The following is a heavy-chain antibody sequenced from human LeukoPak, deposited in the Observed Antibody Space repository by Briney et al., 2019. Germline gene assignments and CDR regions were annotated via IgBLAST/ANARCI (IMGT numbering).Heavy chain of an antibody. CDR1: GFTFSSYA. V-gene: IGHV3-23*01. J-gene: IGHJ6*02. Sequence: GGSLRLSCAASGFTFSSYAMSWVRQAPGKGLEWVSAISGSGGSTYYADSVKGRFTISRDNSKNTLYLQMNSLRAEDTAVYYCAKDPGYQLLELYYYYGMDVWGQGTTVTVSS. CDR3: AKDPGYQLLELYYYYGMDV. D-gene: IGHD2-2*01. CDR2: ISGSGGST.